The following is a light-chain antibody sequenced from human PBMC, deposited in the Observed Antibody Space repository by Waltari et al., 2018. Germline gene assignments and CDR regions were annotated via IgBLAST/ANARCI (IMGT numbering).Light chain of an antibody. V-gene: IGLV3-1*01. CDR2: PDK. J-gene: IGLJ1*01. CDR1: KLGHKF. CDR3: QAWDSSSDSYV. Sequence: SYELTEPPSVSVSAGPTASITCPGAKLGHKFVCWFQQRPGQSPAFVIYPDKKRPSGIPERCSGSNSGNTATLTISGTQPLDEADYYCQAWDSSSDSYVFGSGTKVTV.